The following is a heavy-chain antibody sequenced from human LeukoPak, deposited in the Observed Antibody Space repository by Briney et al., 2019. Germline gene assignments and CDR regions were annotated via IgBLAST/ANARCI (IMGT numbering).Heavy chain of an antibody. D-gene: IGHD6-13*01. J-gene: IGHJ4*02. Sequence: SETLSLTCTVSGGSISNYWNWIRQPPGKGLEWIGYIYCTGSTNYNPSLKSRVTMSVDTSKNQFSLNLKSVTPEDTAVYYCARNLIPEQLVLNFWGQGTLVTVSS. V-gene: IGHV4-59*01. CDR3: ARNLIPEQLVLNF. CDR1: GGSISNY. CDR2: IYCTGST.